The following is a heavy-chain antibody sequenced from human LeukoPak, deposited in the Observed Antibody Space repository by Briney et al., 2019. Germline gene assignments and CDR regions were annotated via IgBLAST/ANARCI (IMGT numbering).Heavy chain of an antibody. Sequence: GEALKISCKVSGFTFTSDWIAWVRQTPGKGLEWMGITYLRDSQTRYSPSFQGQVTISVDKPTTTAYLQWRSLEASDTAMYYCASRFCTGNLNWFDPWGQGTLVPVSS. V-gene: IGHV5-51*04. CDR3: ASRFCTGNLNWFDP. J-gene: IGHJ5*02. D-gene: IGHD3-10*02. CDR2: TYLRDSQT. CDR1: GFTFTSDW.